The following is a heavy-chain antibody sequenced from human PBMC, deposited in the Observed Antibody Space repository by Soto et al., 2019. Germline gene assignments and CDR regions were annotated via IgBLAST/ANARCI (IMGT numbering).Heavy chain of an antibody. CDR1: GFTFDDYG. Sequence: EVQLVESGGGVVRPGGSLRLSCAASGFTFDDYGMSWVRQAPGKALEWVSGINSNGGSTGYADSVKGRFPISRDNAKNSLYLQMNSLRAEDTALYYCARLYSSGWYGPGRYWGQGTLVTVSS. CDR3: ARLYSSGWYGPGRY. D-gene: IGHD6-19*01. J-gene: IGHJ4*02. CDR2: INSNGGST. V-gene: IGHV3-20*04.